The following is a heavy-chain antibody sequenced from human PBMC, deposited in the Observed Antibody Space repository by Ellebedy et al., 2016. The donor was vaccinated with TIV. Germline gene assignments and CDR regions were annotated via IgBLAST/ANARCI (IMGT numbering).Heavy chain of an antibody. Sequence: SETLSLXXTVSGGSISSYYWSWIRQPPGKGLEWIGYIYYSGSTNYNPSLKSRVTISVDTSKNQFSLKLSSVTAADTAVYYCARGYDSSGYLFGYWGQGTLVTVSS. J-gene: IGHJ4*02. CDR1: GGSISSYY. V-gene: IGHV4-59*01. D-gene: IGHD3-22*01. CDR3: ARGYDSSGYLFGY. CDR2: IYYSGST.